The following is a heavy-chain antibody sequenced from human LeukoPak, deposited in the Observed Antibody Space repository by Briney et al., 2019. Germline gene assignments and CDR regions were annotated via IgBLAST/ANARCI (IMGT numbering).Heavy chain of an antibody. J-gene: IGHJ1*01. V-gene: IGHV3-23*01. D-gene: IGHD2-2*01. CDR3: AKVTLYCSSTSCYEHFQH. Sequence: GGSLRLSCAASGFTFSSYAMSWVRQAPGKGLEWVSAISGSGGSTYYADSVKGRFTIPRDNSKNTLYLQMNSLRAEDTAVYYCAKVTLYCSSTSCYEHFQHWGQGTLVTVSS. CDR1: GFTFSSYA. CDR2: ISGSGGST.